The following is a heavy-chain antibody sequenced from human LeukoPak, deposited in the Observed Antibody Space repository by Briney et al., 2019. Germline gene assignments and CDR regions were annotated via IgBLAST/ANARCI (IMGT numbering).Heavy chain of an antibody. V-gene: IGHV4-4*07. D-gene: IGHD7-27*01. CDR1: SDSISPNC. Sequence: SDTLSLICAVSSDSISPNCWTWTRHPAARGLEWIVRVCTSGITNYNPSLDSRVSMTVDTSKMQFSLRLTPVTTGDAAVYYCARDVLGMSGVWVFDLWGRGTLVSVSS. CDR2: VCTSGIT. CDR3: ARDVLGMSGVWVFDL. J-gene: IGHJ2*01.